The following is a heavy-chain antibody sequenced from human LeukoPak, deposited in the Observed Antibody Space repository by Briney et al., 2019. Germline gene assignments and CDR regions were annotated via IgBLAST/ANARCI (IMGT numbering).Heavy chain of an antibody. D-gene: IGHD2-2*01. Sequence: ASVKVSCKASGYTFTSYDINWVRQATGQGLEWMGWMNPNSGNTGYAQKFQGRVAITRNTSISTAYMELSSVTAADTAVYYCARGYCSSTSCYFFRVAYYYMDVWGKGTTVTVSS. J-gene: IGHJ6*03. CDR3: ARGYCSSTSCYFFRVAYYYMDV. CDR2: MNPNSGNT. V-gene: IGHV1-8*03. CDR1: GYTFTSYD.